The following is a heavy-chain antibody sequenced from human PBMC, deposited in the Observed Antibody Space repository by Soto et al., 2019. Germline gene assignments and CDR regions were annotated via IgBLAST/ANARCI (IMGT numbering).Heavy chain of an antibody. J-gene: IGHJ4*02. CDR2: IYYSGST. CDR1: GGSISSSSYY. V-gene: IGHV4-39*01. Sequence: NLSLTCTVSGGSISSSSYYWGWIRQPPGKGLDWIGSIYYSGSTYYNPSLKSRVTISVDTSKNQFSLKLSSVTAADTAVYYCARHALVLTGYYSPYYCDYWGQGTLVTVSS. CDR3: ARHALVLTGYYSPYYCDY. D-gene: IGHD3-9*01.